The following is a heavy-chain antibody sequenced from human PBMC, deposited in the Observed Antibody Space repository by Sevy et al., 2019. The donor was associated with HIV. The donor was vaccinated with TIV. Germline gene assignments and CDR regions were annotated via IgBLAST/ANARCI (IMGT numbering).Heavy chain of an antibody. J-gene: IGHJ4*02. CDR3: ARDMTCGGDCYYFDN. Sequence: ASVKVSCKASGDTFRKYVISWVRQAPGQGLEWMGGIIPVYGTTNYAQKFQARVTFTAEASTSTVYMELGRLRSEDTAVYYCARDMTCGGDCYYFDNWGQGTLVTVSS. V-gene: IGHV1-69*13. CDR1: GDTFRKYV. D-gene: IGHD2-21*02. CDR2: IIPVYGTT.